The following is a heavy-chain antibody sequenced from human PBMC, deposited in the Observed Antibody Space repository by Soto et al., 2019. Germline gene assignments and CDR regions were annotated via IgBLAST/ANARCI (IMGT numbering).Heavy chain of an antibody. CDR2: ISHGGKT. CDR1: GYTFSNFG. J-gene: IGHJ4*02. D-gene: IGHD3-10*01. CDR3: ARDLDGSGSYYTDY. Sequence: QVQLVQSGAEVKKPGASVKVSCKASGYTFSNFGISWVRQAPGQGLEWMGWISHGGKTNYAQKLQGRVTMTTDTSASTAFMELRSLTSDDTAMYFCARDLDGSGSYYTDYWGQGTLVTVSS. V-gene: IGHV1-18*01.